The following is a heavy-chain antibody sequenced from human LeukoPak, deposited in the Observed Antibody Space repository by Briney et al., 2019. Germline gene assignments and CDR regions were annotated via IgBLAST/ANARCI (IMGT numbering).Heavy chain of an antibody. J-gene: IGHJ2*01. CDR1: GGSISSSSYY. Sequence: SETLSLTCTVSGGSISSSSYYWGWIRQPPGKGLEWIGSIYYSGSTYYNPSLKSRVTISVDTSKNQFSLKLSSVTAADTAVYYCARDPMRVTAVVTADRYFDFWGRGTLVTVSS. V-gene: IGHV4-39*02. CDR2: IYYSGST. CDR3: ARDPMRVTAVVTADRYFDF. D-gene: IGHD4-23*01.